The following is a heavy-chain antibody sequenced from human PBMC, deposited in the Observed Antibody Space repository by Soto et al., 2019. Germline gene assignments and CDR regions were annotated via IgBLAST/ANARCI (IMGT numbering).Heavy chain of an antibody. CDR1: GGSISGYY. CDR3: ARLVGNWNNYYYYGMDV. CDR2: ISHSGGT. J-gene: IGHJ6*02. D-gene: IGHD1-1*01. Sequence: QVQLQESGPGLVKPSETLSLTCTVSGGSISGYYWSWIRQPPGKGLEWIGYISHSGGTNYNPSLKRRLTPSGDTSKSQLSLKLSSVTAADTAVYYCARLVGNWNNYYYYGMDVWGQGTTVTIS. V-gene: IGHV4-59*08.